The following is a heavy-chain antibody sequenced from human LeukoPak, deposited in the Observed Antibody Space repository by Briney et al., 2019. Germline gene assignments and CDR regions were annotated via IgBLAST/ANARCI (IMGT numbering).Heavy chain of an antibody. V-gene: IGHV1-46*01. CDR1: GYTFTSYY. D-gene: IGHD1-7*01. CDR3: AREGGTALFDY. CDR2: INPSGGST. Sequence: ASVKVSRKASGYTFTSYYKHWVRQAPGQGLEWMGIINPSGGSTSYAQKFQGRVTMTRDTSTSTVYMELSSLRSEDTAVYYCAREGGTALFDYWGQGTLVTVSS. J-gene: IGHJ4*02.